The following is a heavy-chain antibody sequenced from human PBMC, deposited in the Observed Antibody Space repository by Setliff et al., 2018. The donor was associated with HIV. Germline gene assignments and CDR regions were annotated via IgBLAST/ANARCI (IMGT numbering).Heavy chain of an antibody. CDR1: GYTFSDYY. D-gene: IGHD2-15*01. V-gene: IGHV1-2*02. CDR3: ARDLAYCSGGSCYRPFIYYFYYMDV. Sequence: ASVKVSCKASGYTFSDYYMHWVRQAPGQGLEWMGCVIPNSGKTYYAQEFQGRVTMTSDTSINTAYMEVSWLTSDDTAIYYCARDLAYCSGGSCYRPFIYYFYYMDVWGKGATVTVSS. CDR2: VIPNSGKT. J-gene: IGHJ6*03.